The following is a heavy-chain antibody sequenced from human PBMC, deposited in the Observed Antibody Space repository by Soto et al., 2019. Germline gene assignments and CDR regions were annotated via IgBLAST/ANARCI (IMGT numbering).Heavy chain of an antibody. J-gene: IGHJ6*02. CDR2: IYFTGNT. Sequence: PSETLSLTCSASGGSITSSSHFWGWVRQPPGKGLEWIGTIYFTGNTYYTPSLKSRLTMSIDTSKNEFSLRLNSVTAADTAVYYCARGGMLATIYYYGSGSYLQDYYYYYGMDVWGQGTTVTVSS. CDR1: GGSITSSSHF. D-gene: IGHD3-10*01. V-gene: IGHV4-39*01. CDR3: ARGGMLATIYYYGSGSYLQDYYYYYGMDV.